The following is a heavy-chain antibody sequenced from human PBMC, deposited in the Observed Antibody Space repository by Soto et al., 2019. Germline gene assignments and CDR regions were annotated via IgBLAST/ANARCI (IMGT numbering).Heavy chain of an antibody. J-gene: IGHJ6*02. CDR1: GFVFGSSA. D-gene: IGHD6-6*01. Sequence: EMQLVESGGGLVKPGGSLRLSCGASGFVFGSSAMNWVRQAPGKGLEWVSSISSSATYRDYAESVKGRFTISRDNANNSLFLQMSGLRVEDTAVYYCVRAGGVADRPKYYSGMDLWGQGTTVSVSS. CDR2: ISSSATYR. CDR3: VRAGGVADRPKYYSGMDL. V-gene: IGHV3-21*06.